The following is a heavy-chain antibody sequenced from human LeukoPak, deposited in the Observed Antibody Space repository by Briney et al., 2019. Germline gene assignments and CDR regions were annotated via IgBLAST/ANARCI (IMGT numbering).Heavy chain of an antibody. CDR3: ARLYSSSWYPAFDI. CDR1: GSTFSSYS. D-gene: IGHD6-13*01. J-gene: IGHJ3*02. CDR2: ISSSSSYI. V-gene: IGHV3-21*01. Sequence: GGSLRLSCAASGSTFSSYSMNWVRQAPGKGLEWVSSISSSSSYIYYADSVKGRFTISRDNAKNSLYLQMNSLRAEDTAVYYCARLYSSSWYPAFDIWGQGTMVTVSS.